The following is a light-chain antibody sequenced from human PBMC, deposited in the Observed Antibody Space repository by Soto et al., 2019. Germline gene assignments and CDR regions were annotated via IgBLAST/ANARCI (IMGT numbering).Light chain of an antibody. CDR3: TSYAGSNTPYV. Sequence: LTQPPSASGSPGQSVTISCTGTSSDVGGYDYVSWYQQHPGKAPKLMIFEVTKRPSGVPNRFSGSKSGNTASLTVSGLQAEDEADYYCTSYAGSNTPYVFGTGTKVTVL. V-gene: IGLV2-8*01. J-gene: IGLJ1*01. CDR1: SSDVGGYDY. CDR2: EVT.